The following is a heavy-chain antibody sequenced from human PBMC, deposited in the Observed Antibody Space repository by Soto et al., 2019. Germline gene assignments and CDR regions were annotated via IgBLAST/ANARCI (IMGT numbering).Heavy chain of an antibody. CDR2: ISYDGSNK. V-gene: IGHV3-30*18. CDR1: GFTFSSYG. CDR3: AKFPTSTAPVSFDY. J-gene: IGHJ4*02. Sequence: GGSLRLSCAASGFTFSSYGMHWVRQAPGKGLEWVAVISYDGSNKYYADSVKGRFTISRDNSKNTLYLQMNSLRAEDTAVYYCAKFPTSTAPVSFDYWGQGXLVTVSS. D-gene: IGHD5-18*01.